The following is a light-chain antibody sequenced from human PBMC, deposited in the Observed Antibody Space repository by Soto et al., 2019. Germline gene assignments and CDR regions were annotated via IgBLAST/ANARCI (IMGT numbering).Light chain of an antibody. CDR2: LGS. V-gene: IGKV2-28*01. CDR1: QSLLHSNGYNY. Sequence: DIVMTQSPLSLPVTPGEPASISCRSSQSLLHSNGYNYLDWYLQKPGQSPQLLIYLGSNRASGVPDRFSGSGSGTDFTLKISRVEAEDVGVYYCMQALQTPPFTFGPRTKVDIK. J-gene: IGKJ3*01. CDR3: MQALQTPPFT.